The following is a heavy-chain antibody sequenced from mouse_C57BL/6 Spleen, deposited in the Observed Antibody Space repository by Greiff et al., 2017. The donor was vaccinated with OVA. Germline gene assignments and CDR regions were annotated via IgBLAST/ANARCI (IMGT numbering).Heavy chain of an antibody. V-gene: IGHV1-82*01. J-gene: IGHJ2*01. Sequence: QVQLQQSGPELVKPGASVKLSCKASGYAFSSSWMNWVQQRPGKGLEWIGRIYPGDGDTNYNGKFKGKATLTADKSSSTDYMQLSSLTSEDTAVYVCARLSDYGSTRNYFDYWGQGTTLTVSS. CDR2: IYPGDGDT. CDR1: GYAFSSSW. CDR3: ARLSDYGSTRNYFDY. D-gene: IGHD2-1*01.